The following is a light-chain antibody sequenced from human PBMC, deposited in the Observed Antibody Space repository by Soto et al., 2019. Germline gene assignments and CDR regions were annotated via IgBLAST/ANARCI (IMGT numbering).Light chain of an antibody. CDR2: RNN. CDR1: SSNIGATYD. CDR3: AAWDDSLSAYV. Sequence: QSVLTQPPSVSGAPGQRVTISCTGSSSNIGATYDVHWYQQLPGTAPKLLIYRNNQRPSGVPDRFSDSKSGTSASLAISGLRSEDEADYYCAAWDDSLSAYVFGTGTKVTVL. V-gene: IGLV1-47*01. J-gene: IGLJ1*01.